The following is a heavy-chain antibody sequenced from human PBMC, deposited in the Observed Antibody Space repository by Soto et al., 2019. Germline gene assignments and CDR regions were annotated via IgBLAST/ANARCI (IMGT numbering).Heavy chain of an antibody. V-gene: IGHV3-30*04. CDR1: GLTFSRYA. D-gene: IGHD5-12*01. CDR2: IIYDGSNK. CDR3: AAELGNTGYDGHDY. J-gene: IGHJ4*02. Sequence: QVQLVESGGGVVQPGRSLRLSCAASGLTFSRYAMHWVRQAPGKGLEWVAVIIYDGSNKNYADSVQGRFTISRDNSKNTLYLQMNSLRAEDTAVYYCAAELGNTGYDGHDYWGQGTLVTVSS.